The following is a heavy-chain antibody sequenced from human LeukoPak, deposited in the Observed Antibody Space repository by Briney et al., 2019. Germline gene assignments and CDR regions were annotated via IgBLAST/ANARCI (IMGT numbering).Heavy chain of an antibody. D-gene: IGHD3-22*01. CDR1: GGSLNSFA. CDR3: ARQDSSGYYYFDY. CDR2: IIPIFGTA. Sequence: SVKVSCKASGGSLNSFAISWVRQAPGQGLGWMGGIIPIFGTANYAQKFQGRVTITADESTSTAYMELSSLRSEDTAVYYCARQDSSGYYYFDYWGQGTLVTVSS. V-gene: IGHV1-69*13. J-gene: IGHJ4*02.